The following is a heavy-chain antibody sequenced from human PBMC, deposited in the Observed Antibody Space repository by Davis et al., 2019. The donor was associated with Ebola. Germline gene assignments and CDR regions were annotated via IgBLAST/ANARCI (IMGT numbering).Heavy chain of an antibody. V-gene: IGHV1-69*13. CDR3: ASRLIVSSGQAYYYYGMDV. J-gene: IGHJ6*02. Sequence: SVKVSCKTSGYTFTGYYIHWVRQAPGQGLEWMGGIIPIFGTANYAQKFQGRVTITADESTSTAYMELSSLRSEDTAVYYCASRLIVSSGQAYYYYGMDVWGQGTTVTVSS. CDR2: IIPIFGTA. CDR1: GYTFTGYY. D-gene: IGHD6-19*01.